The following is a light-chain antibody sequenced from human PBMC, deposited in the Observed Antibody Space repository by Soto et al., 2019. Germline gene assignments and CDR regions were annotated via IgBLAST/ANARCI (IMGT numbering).Light chain of an antibody. CDR2: EVY. CDR3: SAYAGSSTWV. CDR1: SSDVGGCNY. Sequence: QSAPTQPPSASGSPGQSVTFSCTGTSSDVGGCNYVSWYQQYPGKAPKLMIYEVYKRPSGVPDRFSGSKSGNTASLTVSGLQPEDEADYYCSAYAGSSTWVFGGGTKLTVL. J-gene: IGLJ2*01. V-gene: IGLV2-8*01.